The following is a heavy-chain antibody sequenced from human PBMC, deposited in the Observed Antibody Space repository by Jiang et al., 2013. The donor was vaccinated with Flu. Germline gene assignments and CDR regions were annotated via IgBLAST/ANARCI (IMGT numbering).Heavy chain of an antibody. CDR1: GGSFSNYY. D-gene: IGHD1-1*01. CDR2: IDDSGSP. V-gene: IGHV4-34*01. CDR3: TRGIKGGTRTTRLDV. Sequence: LLKPSETLSLTCAVYGGSFSNYYWTWIRQSPGKGLEWIGEIDDSGSPSYNPSLRSRVTILVDTSKNQFSLKLSSVTAADTAVYYCTRGIKGGTRTTRLDVWG. J-gene: IGHJ6*02.